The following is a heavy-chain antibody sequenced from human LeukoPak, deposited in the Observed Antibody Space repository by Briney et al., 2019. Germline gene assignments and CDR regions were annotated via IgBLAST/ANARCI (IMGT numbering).Heavy chain of an antibody. CDR3: ARGYGSSWFDL. CDR1: GYTFTVNY. CDR2: INPRSGAT. Sequence: GSVKVSCEASGYTFTVNYIHWVRQAPGQGLEWMGGINPRSGATKYAQKVQGGFLLTGNTSINAAYMDLSRVPGDDTAVFYCARGYGSSWFDLWGQGSLVTVSS. V-gene: IGHV1-2*02. J-gene: IGHJ5*02. D-gene: IGHD2-2*01.